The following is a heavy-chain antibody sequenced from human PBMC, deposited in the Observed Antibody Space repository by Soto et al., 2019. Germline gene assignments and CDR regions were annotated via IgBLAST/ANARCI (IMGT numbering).Heavy chain of an antibody. CDR2: MSGSSSTT. CDR1: GLTFSNYA. J-gene: IGHJ3*01. CDR3: ATWHEREHAYDV. V-gene: IGHV3-23*01. D-gene: IGHD1-1*01. Sequence: EVRLLESGGGLVKPGGSLRLSCATSGLTFSNYAMSWVRQAPGGGLEWVSSMSGSSSTTYYADSVRGRFTISRDRSKNTLYLQMNDLRPDDTAVYYCATWHEREHAYDVWGQGTTVTVSS.